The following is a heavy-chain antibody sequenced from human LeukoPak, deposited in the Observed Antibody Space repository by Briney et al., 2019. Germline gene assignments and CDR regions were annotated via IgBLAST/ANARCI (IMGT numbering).Heavy chain of an antibody. CDR2: IWYDGSNK. D-gene: IGHD1-26*01. CDR3: ARDYSGSYRGTAGFDY. Sequence: GGSLRLSCAASGFTFSSYGMHWVRQAPGKGLEWVAVIWYDGSNKYYADSVKGRFTISRDNSKNTLYLQMNSLRAEDTAVYYCARDYSGSYRGTAGFDYWGQGTLVTVSS. V-gene: IGHV3-33*01. J-gene: IGHJ4*02. CDR1: GFTFSSYG.